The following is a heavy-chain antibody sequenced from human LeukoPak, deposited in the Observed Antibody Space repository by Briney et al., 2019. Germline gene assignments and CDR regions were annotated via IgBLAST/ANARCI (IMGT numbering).Heavy chain of an antibody. CDR3: ARTYTYYDILTGYYHNWFDP. V-gene: IGHV5-51*01. J-gene: IGHJ5*02. Sequence: GESLKISCKGSGYSFTSYWIGWVRQMPGKGLEWMGIIYPGDSDTRYSPSFQGQVTISADKSISTAYLQWSSLKASDTAMYYCARTYTYYDILTGYYHNWFDPWGQGTLVTVSS. CDR2: IYPGDSDT. D-gene: IGHD3-9*01. CDR1: GYSFTSYW.